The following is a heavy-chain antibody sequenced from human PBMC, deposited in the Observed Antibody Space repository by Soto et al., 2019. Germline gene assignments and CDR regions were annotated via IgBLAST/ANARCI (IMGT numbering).Heavy chain of an antibody. J-gene: IGHJ4*02. CDR3: ARQGPGSY. D-gene: IGHD2-15*01. V-gene: IGHV5-51*01. Sequence: PGESLKISCKGSGYSFSTYWIGWVRQIPGKGLKWMGLIFPGDSETTYSPSFQGHVSISADTSISTAYLQWDSLKTSDNAIYYCARQGPGSYWGQGTQVTVSS. CDR2: IFPGDSET. CDR1: GYSFSTYW.